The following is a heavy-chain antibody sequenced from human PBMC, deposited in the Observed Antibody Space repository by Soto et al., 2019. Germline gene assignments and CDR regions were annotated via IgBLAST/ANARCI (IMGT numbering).Heavy chain of an antibody. CDR3: ARGERLYYFDY. J-gene: IGHJ4*02. D-gene: IGHD1-26*01. Sequence: GGSLRLSCAASGFTFSSYAMHWVRQAPGKGLEWVAVISYDGSNKYYADSVKGRFTISRDNSKNTLYLQMNSLRAEDTAVYYCARGERLYYFDYWGQGTLVTVSS. CDR1: GFTFSSYA. V-gene: IGHV3-30-3*01. CDR2: ISYDGSNK.